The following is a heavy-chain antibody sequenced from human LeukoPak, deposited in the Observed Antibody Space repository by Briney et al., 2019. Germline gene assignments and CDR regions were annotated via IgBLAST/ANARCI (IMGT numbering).Heavy chain of an antibody. Sequence: PGGSLRLSCAASGFTFSSYAMSWVRQAPGKGLEWVSAISGSGGSTYYADSVKGRFTISRDNSKNTLYLQMNSLRAEDTAVYYCAKDVAEWGLLWIDYWGQGTLVTVSS. CDR2: ISGSGGST. V-gene: IGHV3-23*01. CDR1: GFTFSSYA. J-gene: IGHJ4*02. CDR3: AKDVAEWGLLWIDY. D-gene: IGHD1-26*01.